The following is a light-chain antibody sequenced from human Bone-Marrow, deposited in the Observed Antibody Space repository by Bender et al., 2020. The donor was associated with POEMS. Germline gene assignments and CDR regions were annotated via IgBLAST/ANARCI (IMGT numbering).Light chain of an antibody. CDR3: RSSAGSSTWV. CDR1: SSDVGSYNL. Sequence: QSALTQPASVSGSPGQSITISCTGISSDVGSYNLVSWYQQHPGKAPKLMIYDGAKRPSGVSNRFSGSKSGNTASLSGSGRDAEDEADYDCRSSAGSSTWVVGGGTKLAIL. J-gene: IGLJ3*02. V-gene: IGLV2-23*01. CDR2: DGA.